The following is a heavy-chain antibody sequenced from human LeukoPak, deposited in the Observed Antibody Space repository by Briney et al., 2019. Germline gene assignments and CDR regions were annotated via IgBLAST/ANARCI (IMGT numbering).Heavy chain of an antibody. Sequence: SETLSLTCSVSGGSISSSSYNWGWLRQPPGKGLEWIGSISYSGTTYYNPSLRSRVTISVDTSKNQFSLKLSSVTAADTAVYYCARGRAAAAGTSYYFDYWGQGTLVTVSS. D-gene: IGHD6-13*01. V-gene: IGHV4-39*07. CDR1: GGSISSSSYN. CDR3: ARGRAAAAGTSYYFDY. CDR2: ISYSGTT. J-gene: IGHJ4*02.